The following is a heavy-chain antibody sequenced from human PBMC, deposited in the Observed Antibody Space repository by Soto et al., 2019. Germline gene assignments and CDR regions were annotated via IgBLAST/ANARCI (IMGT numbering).Heavy chain of an antibody. CDR2: IYWDDDK. CDR1: GFSLNTGGVG. Sequence: QITLKESGPTVVKPTQTLTLTCSLSGFSLNTGGVGVGWIRQPPGKALEWLAVIYWDDDKSWNPSLRDRLTSNRNASDDPVVLAVTNMDHLDTGTYSCARRRGWFVGGWTTPYCDYWGQGTLVTVSS. J-gene: IGHJ4*02. D-gene: IGHD3-10*01. V-gene: IGHV2-5*02. CDR3: ARRRGWFVGGWTTPYCDY.